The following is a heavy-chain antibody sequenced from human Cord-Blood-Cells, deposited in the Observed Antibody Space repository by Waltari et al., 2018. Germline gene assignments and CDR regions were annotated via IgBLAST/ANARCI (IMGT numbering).Heavy chain of an antibody. V-gene: IGHV1-2*02. Sequence: QVQLVQSGAEVKKPGASVKVSCKASAYTFTGYYMHWVRPAPGQGLEWMGWINPNSGGTNYAQKFQGRVTMTRDTSISTAYMELSRLRSDDTAVYYCARVATFLENSNWFDPWGQGTLVTVSS. J-gene: IGHJ5*02. CDR2: INPNSGGT. D-gene: IGHD3-3*02. CDR1: AYTFTGYY. CDR3: ARVATFLENSNWFDP.